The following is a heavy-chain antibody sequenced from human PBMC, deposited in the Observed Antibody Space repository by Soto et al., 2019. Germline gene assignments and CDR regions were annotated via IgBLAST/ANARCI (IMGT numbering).Heavy chain of an antibody. Sequence: QVQLVESGGGVVQPGRSLRLSCAASGFTFSSYGIHWVRQAPGKGLEWVAVIYYDGSNKYYADSVKGRFTISRDNSKNTLYLQMTSLRADDTAVYYCARGYGVANTMGWFDPWGQGTLVTVSS. CDR1: GFTFSSYG. CDR2: IYYDGSNK. J-gene: IGHJ5*02. CDR3: ARGYGVANTMGWFDP. D-gene: IGHD5-12*01. V-gene: IGHV3-33*01.